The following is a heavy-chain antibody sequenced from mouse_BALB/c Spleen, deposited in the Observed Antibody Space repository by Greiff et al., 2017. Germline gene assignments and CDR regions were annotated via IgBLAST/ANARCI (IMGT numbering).Heavy chain of an antibody. J-gene: IGHJ3*01. CDR1: GFTFSDYY. CDR2: ISDGGSYT. V-gene: IGHV5-4*02. Sequence: EVQLMESGGGLVKPGGSLKLSCAASGFTFSDYYMYWVRQTPEKRLEWVATISDGGSYTYYPDSVKGRFTISRDNAKNNMYLQMSSLKSEDTAMYCGTKGGGLAYWGQGTLVTVSA. CDR3: TKGGGLAY.